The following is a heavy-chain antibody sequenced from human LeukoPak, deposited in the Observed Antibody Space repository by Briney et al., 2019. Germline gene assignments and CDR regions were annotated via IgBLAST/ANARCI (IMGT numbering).Heavy chain of an antibody. J-gene: IGHJ4*02. D-gene: IGHD5-12*01. CDR3: ARGGPDSGYDYYFDY. CDR2: VYSSGIT. V-gene: IGHV4-4*07. Sequence: SETLSLTCSVSGGPINYYYWTWIRHPAGKGLEWIGRVYSSGITSYNPSLKSRVTMSVDTSKNQFSLKLSSVTAADTAVYYCARGGPDSGYDYYFDYWGQGTLVTVSS. CDR1: GGPINYYY.